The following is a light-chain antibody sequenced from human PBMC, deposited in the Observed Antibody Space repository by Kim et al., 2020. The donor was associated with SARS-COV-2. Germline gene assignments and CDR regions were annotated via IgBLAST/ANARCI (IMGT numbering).Light chain of an antibody. CDR2: DAS. CDR3: QQFYNYPIT. Sequence: SVGDRVTITCRASQGIGSALAWYQQKPGKAPKLLIYDASTLESGVPSSFSGSGSGTDFTLTISSLQPEDFATYYCQQFYNYPITFGQGTRREIE. V-gene: IGKV1D-13*01. J-gene: IGKJ5*01. CDR1: QGIGSA.